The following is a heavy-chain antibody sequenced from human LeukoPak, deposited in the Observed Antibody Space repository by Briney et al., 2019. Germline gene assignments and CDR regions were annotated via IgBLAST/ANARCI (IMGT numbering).Heavy chain of an antibody. J-gene: IGHJ4*02. CDR3: ARAGGYSYGFDY. D-gene: IGHD5-18*01. V-gene: IGHV3-53*01. CDR2: IYSGGST. Sequence: GGPLSPSCAPSGFTVITNNLSWARKPPGKGLVWVSVIYSGGSTYYADSVKGRFTISRDNSKNTLYLQMNSLRAEDTAVYYCARAGGYSYGFDYWGQGTLVTVSS. CDR1: GFTVITNN.